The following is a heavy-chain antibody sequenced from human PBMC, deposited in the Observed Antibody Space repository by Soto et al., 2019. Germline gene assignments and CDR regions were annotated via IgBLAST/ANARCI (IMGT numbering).Heavy chain of an antibody. V-gene: IGHV3-23*01. CDR1: GFTFSSYA. J-gene: IGHJ5*02. CDR3: AKDLGGATRRIMVRGVIRGNWLDP. D-gene: IGHD3-10*01. CDR2: ISGSGGST. Sequence: EVQLLESGGGLVQPGGSLRLSCAASGFTFSSYAMSWVRQAPGKGLEWVSAISGSGGSTYYADSVKGRFTISRDNSKNTLYLQMNSLRAEDTAVYYCAKDLGGATRRIMVRGVIRGNWLDPWGQGTLVTVSS.